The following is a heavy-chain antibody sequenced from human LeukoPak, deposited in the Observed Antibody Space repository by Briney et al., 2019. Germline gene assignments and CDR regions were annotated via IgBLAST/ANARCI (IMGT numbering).Heavy chain of an antibody. Sequence: PSQTLSLTCTVSGGSISSSDYYWGWLRQPPGRGREWIGYIYYSGSTSYNPSLTSRVTISVDTSKNQLSLKLTSVTAADTAVYYCARGFDAHNAFDIWGQGTMVTVSS. CDR3: ARGFDAHNAFDI. V-gene: IGHV4-30-4*08. J-gene: IGHJ3*02. CDR2: IYYSGST. D-gene: IGHD3-9*01. CDR1: GGSISSSDYY.